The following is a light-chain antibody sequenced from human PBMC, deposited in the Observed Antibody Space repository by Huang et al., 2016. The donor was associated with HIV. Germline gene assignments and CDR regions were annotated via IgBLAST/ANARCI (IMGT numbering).Light chain of an antibody. V-gene: IGKV3-15*01. CDR2: DAS. Sequence: EIVMTQSPATLSVSPGERATLSCRASQSVINSLAWYQQKPGQAPRLLIYDASTRATGSPARFSGSGSGREFTLTITSLQSEDFAVYYCQQYNNWPPLTFGGGTKVEIK. J-gene: IGKJ4*01. CDR1: QSVINS. CDR3: QQYNNWPPLT.